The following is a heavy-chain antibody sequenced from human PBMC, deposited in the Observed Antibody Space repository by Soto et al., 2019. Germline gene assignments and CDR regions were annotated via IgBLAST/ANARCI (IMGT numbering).Heavy chain of an antibody. CDR1: GYTFTSYG. V-gene: IGHV1-18*01. CDR2: ISTYKGNT. J-gene: IGHJ4*02. D-gene: IGHD6-19*01. CDR3: TTGRPRIAVAANSYYFDY. Sequence: ASVKVSCKTSGYTFTSYGISWVRQAPGQGLEWMGWISTYKGNTNYAQKFQGRVTMTTDTSTSTAYMELRSLKTEDTAVYYCTTGRPRIAVAANSYYFDYWGQGTLVTVSS.